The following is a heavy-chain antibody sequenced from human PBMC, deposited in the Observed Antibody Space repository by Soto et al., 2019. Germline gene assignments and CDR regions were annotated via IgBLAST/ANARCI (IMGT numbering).Heavy chain of an antibody. Sequence: ASVKVSCKASGYTFTSYGISWVRQAPGQGLEWMGWISAYNGNTNYAQKLQGRVTMTTDTSTSTAYMELRSLRSDDTAVYYCARDRWDIVVVPAAIPGYWGQGTLVTVS. CDR3: ARDRWDIVVVPAAIPGY. CDR1: GYTFTSYG. CDR2: ISAYNGNT. J-gene: IGHJ4*02. V-gene: IGHV1-18*04. D-gene: IGHD2-2*01.